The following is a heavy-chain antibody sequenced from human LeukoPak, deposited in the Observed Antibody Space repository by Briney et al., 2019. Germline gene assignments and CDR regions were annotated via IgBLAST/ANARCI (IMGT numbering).Heavy chain of an antibody. CDR2: MNPNSGNT. Sequence: ASVKVSCKASGYTFTSYGINWVRQATGQGLEWMGWMNPNSGNTGYAQKFQGRVTMTRNTSISTAYMELSSLRSEDTAVYYCARYYGFVVISSYYGMDVWGQGTTVTVSS. J-gene: IGHJ6*02. V-gene: IGHV1-8*02. CDR3: ARYYGFVVISSYYGMDV. CDR1: GYTFTSYG. D-gene: IGHD3-3*01.